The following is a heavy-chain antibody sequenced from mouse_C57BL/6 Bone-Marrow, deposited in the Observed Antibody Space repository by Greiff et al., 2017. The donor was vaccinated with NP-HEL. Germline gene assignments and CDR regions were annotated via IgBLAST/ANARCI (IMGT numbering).Heavy chain of an antibody. CDR2: INYDGSST. V-gene: IGHV5-16*01. CDR1: GFTFSDYY. D-gene: IGHD1-1*01. CDR3: ARDRRGSSYAYWYFDV. J-gene: IGHJ1*03. Sequence: EVQLVESEGGLVQPGSSMKLSCTASGFTFSDYYMAWVRQVPEKGLEWVANINYDGSSTYYLDSLKSRFIISRDNAKNILYLQMSSLKSEDTATYYCARDRRGSSYAYWYFDVWGTGTTVTVSS.